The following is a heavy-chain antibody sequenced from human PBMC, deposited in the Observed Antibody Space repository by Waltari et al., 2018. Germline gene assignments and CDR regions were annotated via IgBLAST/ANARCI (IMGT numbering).Heavy chain of an antibody. D-gene: IGHD1-26*01. CDR2: IRRGASTI. CDR1: GFTFRNYE. CDR3: ARGEGGANEY. J-gene: IGHJ4*02. V-gene: IGHV3-48*03. Sequence: EVQLVESGGGLVQPGGSLRLFCAASGFTFRNYEMNWVRQAPGKGLEWVSYIRRGASTIYYADSVKGRFTISRDNAKNSVYLQMNSLRAEDTAIYYCARGEGGANEYWGQGTLVTVSS.